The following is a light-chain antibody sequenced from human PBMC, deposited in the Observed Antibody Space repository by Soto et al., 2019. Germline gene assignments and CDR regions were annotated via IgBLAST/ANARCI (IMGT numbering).Light chain of an antibody. CDR1: QSVHSSH. CDR2: GAS. Sequence: EIVLTQSPGTLSLSPGKRATLSCWASQSVHSSHLAWYQQRPGQPPRLLIYGASSRATGIPDRFSGSGPGTVFTLTISRLEPEDFAVYFCQQYDSSPTTFGQGTKVEIK. CDR3: QQYDSSPTT. J-gene: IGKJ1*01. V-gene: IGKV3-20*01.